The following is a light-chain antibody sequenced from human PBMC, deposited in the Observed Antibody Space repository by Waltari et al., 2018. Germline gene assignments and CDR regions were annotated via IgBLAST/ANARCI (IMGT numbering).Light chain of an antibody. V-gene: IGKV1-39*01. CDR1: QRISSY. J-gene: IGKJ2*02. CDR3: QQSYSAPGT. Sequence: IQMTQSPSSLSASVGDRVTLTCRASQRISSYLNWYQHKPGNAPKLLIYTASTLQNCVPSSFSGSCSGTDFTLSIISLQPEYFATYYCQQSYSAPGTFGQGTKLELK. CDR2: TAS.